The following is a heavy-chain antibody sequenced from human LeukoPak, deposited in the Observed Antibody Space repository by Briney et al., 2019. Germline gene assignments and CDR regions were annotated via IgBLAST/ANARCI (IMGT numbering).Heavy chain of an antibody. CDR2: IYYSGST. D-gene: IGHD3-3*01. V-gene: IGHV4-39*07. Sequence: SETLSLTCTVSGGSISSSSYYWGWIRQPPGKGLEWIGSIYYSGSTNYNPSLKSRVTISVDTSKNQFSLKLSSVTAADTAVYYCARDPKNYDFWSGYSEEYYFDYWGQGTLVTVSS. CDR3: ARDPKNYDFWSGYSEEYYFDY. J-gene: IGHJ4*02. CDR1: GGSISSSSYY.